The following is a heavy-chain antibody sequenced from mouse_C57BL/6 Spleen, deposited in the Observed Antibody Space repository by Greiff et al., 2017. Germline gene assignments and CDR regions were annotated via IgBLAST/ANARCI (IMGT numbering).Heavy chain of an antibody. CDR3: ASLYGSPLYFDV. D-gene: IGHD1-1*01. V-gene: IGHV1-74*01. Sequence: QVQLQQSGAELVKPGASVKVSCKASGYTFTSYWMHWVKQRPGQGLEWIGRIHPSDSDTNYNQKFKGKATLTVDKSSSTAYMQLSSLTSEDSAVYYCASLYGSPLYFDVWGTGTTVTVSS. CDR1: GYTFTSYW. J-gene: IGHJ1*03. CDR2: IHPSDSDT.